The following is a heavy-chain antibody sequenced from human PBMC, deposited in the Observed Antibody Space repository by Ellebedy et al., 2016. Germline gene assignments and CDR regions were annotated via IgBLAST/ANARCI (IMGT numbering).Heavy chain of an antibody. D-gene: IGHD2-15*01. V-gene: IGHV3-53*01. Sequence: GRFTISRNNSKNTLYLQMNSLRAEDTAVYYCARGVGSGWFDPWGQGTLVTVSS. CDR3: ARGVGSGWFDP. J-gene: IGHJ5*02.